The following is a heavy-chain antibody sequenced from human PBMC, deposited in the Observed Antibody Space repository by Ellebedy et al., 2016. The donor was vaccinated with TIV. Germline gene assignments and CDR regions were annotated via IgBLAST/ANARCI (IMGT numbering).Heavy chain of an antibody. CDR1: GFTFTSFW. Sequence: PGGSLRLSCAASGFTFTSFWMTWVRQAPGKGLEWVSTISSTGSRTYYADSVEGRFIISRDNSKKTLYLQMNNLRAEDTAVYYCAKGRGGGSDTSAPRYYFDYWGLGTLVTVSS. J-gene: IGHJ4*02. CDR2: ISSTGSRT. CDR3: AKGRGGGSDTSAPRYYFDY. D-gene: IGHD3-22*01. V-gene: IGHV3-23*01.